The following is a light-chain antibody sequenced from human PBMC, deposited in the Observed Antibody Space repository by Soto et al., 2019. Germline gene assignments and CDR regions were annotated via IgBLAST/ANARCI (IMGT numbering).Light chain of an antibody. CDR1: NGDVGGHNY. CDR3: TSYNSSNSLV. V-gene: IGLV2-14*03. Sequence: QSALTQPASVSGSPGQSITISCTGTNGDVGGHNYVSWYQQYPGKAPKLMIYNVGDRPSGVSSRFSGSKSGSTASLTISGLQADDEADYYCTSYNSSNSLVFGGGTKLTVL. J-gene: IGLJ2*01. CDR2: NVG.